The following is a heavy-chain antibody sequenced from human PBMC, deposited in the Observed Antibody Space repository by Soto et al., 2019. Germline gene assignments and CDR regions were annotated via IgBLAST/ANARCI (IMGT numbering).Heavy chain of an antibody. J-gene: IGHJ6*02. CDR1: GGSFSGYY. D-gene: IGHD3-3*01. CDR3: ARVDFWSGYRYYYYGMDV. CDR2: INHSGST. Sequence: SETLSLTCAVYGGSFSGYYWSWICQPPGKGLEWIGEINHSGSTNYNPSLKSRVTISVDTSKNQFSLKLSSVTAADTAVYYCARVDFWSGYRYYYYGMDVWGQGTTVTVSS. V-gene: IGHV4-34*01.